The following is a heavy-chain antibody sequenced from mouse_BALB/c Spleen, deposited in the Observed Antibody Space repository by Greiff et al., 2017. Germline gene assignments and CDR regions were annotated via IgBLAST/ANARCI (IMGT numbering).Heavy chain of an antibody. CDR1: GFNIKDYY. CDR3: ARESPLRAWFAY. Sequence: VQLKESGAELVRSGASVKLSCTASGFNIKDYYMHWVKQRPEQGLEWIGRIDPANGNTKYDPKFQGKATITADTSSNTAYLQLSSLTSEDTAVYYCARESPLRAWFAYWGQGTLVTVSA. J-gene: IGHJ3*01. D-gene: IGHD1-1*01. CDR2: IDPANGNT. V-gene: IGHV14-3*02.